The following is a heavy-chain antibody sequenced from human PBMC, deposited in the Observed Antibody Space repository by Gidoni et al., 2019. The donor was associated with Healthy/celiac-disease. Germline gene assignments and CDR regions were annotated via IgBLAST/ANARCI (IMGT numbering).Heavy chain of an antibody. CDR1: GFTFSSYG. Sequence: QVQLVESGGGVVQPGRSLRLSCAASGFTFSSYGMHWVRQAPGKGLEWVAVISYDGSNKYYADSVKGRFTISRDNSKNTLYLQMNSLRAEDTAVYYCAKGGDIVPYYYYYGMDVWGQGTTVTVSS. D-gene: IGHD2-8*01. CDR2: ISYDGSNK. CDR3: AKGGDIVPYYYYYGMDV. J-gene: IGHJ6*02. V-gene: IGHV3-30*18.